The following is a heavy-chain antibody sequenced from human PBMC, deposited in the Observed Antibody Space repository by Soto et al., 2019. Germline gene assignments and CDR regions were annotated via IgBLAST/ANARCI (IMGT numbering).Heavy chain of an antibody. J-gene: IGHJ4*02. CDR3: ARGYRQSGYSSSWVFDY. V-gene: IGHV4-31*03. Sequence: QVQLRESGPGLVKPSQTLSLTCTVSGGSINSGGYYWNWIRQHPGKGLEWIGYMYYSGTTYYNPFLRSRVIISADTSESHFSLKLGSVTAAVAAVYFCARGYRQSGYSSSWVFDYWGQGTLVNVSS. CDR2: MYYSGTT. CDR1: GGSINSGGYY. D-gene: IGHD6-13*01.